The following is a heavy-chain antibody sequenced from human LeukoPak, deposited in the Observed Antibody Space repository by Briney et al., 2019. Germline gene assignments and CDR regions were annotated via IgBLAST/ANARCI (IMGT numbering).Heavy chain of an antibody. D-gene: IGHD6-13*01. CDR1: GGSISSYY. CDR3: ARSGYSSSWYQANWFDP. CDR2: IYYSGST. J-gene: IGHJ5*02. V-gene: IGHV4-59*01. Sequence: SETLSLTCTASGGSISSYYWSWIRQPPGKGLEWIGYIYYSGSTNYNPSLKSRVTISVDTSMNQFSLKLSSVTAADTAVYYCARSGYSSSWYQANWFDPWGQGTLVTVSS.